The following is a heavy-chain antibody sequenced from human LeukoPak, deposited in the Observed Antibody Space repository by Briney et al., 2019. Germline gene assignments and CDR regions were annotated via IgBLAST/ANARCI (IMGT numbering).Heavy chain of an antibody. CDR2: IYHSGST. D-gene: IGHD6-13*01. Sequence: SGSLSLTCAVSGGSISSSNWWSWVRQPPGKGLEWIGEIYHSGSTNYNPSLKSRVTISVDKSENQFSLKLSSVTAADTAVYYCAREGDSNSVGWFDPWGQGTLVTVSS. V-gene: IGHV4-4*02. J-gene: IGHJ5*02. CDR3: AREGDSNSVGWFDP. CDR1: GGSISSSNW.